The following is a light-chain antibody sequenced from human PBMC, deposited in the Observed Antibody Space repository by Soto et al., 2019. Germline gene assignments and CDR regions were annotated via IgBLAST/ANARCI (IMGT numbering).Light chain of an antibody. V-gene: IGKV3-11*01. CDR2: DAS. Sequence: EIVLTQSPATLSLSPGERATLSCRASQSVSSYLAWYQQKPGQAPRLLMYDASNRATGIPARFSGSGSGTDFTLTISSLEPEDFAVYYCQQYGSSPLTFGGGTKVEIK. J-gene: IGKJ4*01. CDR1: QSVSSY. CDR3: QQYGSSPLT.